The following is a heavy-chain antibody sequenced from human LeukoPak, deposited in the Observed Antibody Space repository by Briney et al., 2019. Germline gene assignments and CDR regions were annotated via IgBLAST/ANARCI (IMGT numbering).Heavy chain of an antibody. CDR1: GFTFGNYW. CDR3: ARDRYSSGWLDY. V-gene: IGHV3-74*01. Sequence: GGSLRLSCAASGFTFGNYWMHWVRQASGKGLVWVSSLNSDGSATSYADSVKGRFTTSRDNSKNTLYLQMNSLRAEDTAVYYCARDRYSSGWLDYWGQGTLVTVSS. CDR2: LNSDGSAT. J-gene: IGHJ4*02. D-gene: IGHD6-19*01.